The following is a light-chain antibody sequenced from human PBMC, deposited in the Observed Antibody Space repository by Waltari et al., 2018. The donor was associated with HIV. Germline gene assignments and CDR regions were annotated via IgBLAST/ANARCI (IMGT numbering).Light chain of an antibody. CDR3: SSFTSRTTLL. Sequence: QSALTQPASVSGSPGQSITISCTGSSSDVGGYNYVSWYQQHSGKAPKLMIYGVTDRPSGVASRCSGSKSGNTASLTISALQAEDEADYYCSSFTSRTTLLFGGGTKLTVL. CDR1: SSDVGGYNY. CDR2: GVT. J-gene: IGLJ2*01. V-gene: IGLV2-14*01.